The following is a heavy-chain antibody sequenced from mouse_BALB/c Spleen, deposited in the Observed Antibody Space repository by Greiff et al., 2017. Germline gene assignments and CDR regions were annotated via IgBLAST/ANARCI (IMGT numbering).Heavy chain of an antibody. CDR2: INPYNGDT. V-gene: IGHV1-37*01. D-gene: IGHD2-1*01. CDR3: GIYYGNFFDY. J-gene: IGHJ2*01. CDR1: GYSFTGYF. Sequence: EVKLMESGPELVKPGASVKISCKASGYSFTGYFMNWVKQSHGKSLEWIGRINPYNGDTFYNQKFKGKATLTVDKSSSTAHMELLSLTSEDSAVYYCGIYYGNFFDYWGQGTTLTVSS.